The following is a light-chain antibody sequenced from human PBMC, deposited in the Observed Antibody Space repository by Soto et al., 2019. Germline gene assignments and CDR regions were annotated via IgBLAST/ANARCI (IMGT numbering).Light chain of an antibody. CDR2: DVN. CDR3: TSWTTSTTMI. CDR1: SSDIGAYNF. V-gene: IGLV2-14*03. J-gene: IGLJ2*01. Sequence: QSVLPKPASVYGSPGESITISCTGTSSDIGAYNFVSWYQQHPGKAPKLMLYDVNIRPSGVSNRFSGSKSGNTASLTISGLQAEDEADYYCTSWTTSTTMIFGGGTKVTVL.